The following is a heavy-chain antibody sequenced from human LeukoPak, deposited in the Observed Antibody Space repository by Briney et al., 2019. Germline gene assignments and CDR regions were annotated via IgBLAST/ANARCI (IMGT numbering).Heavy chain of an antibody. V-gene: IGHV4-59*12. CDR1: GGSISSYY. CDR3: ARDPYYYDSSAFYPFDY. J-gene: IGHJ4*02. CDR2: IYYSGST. D-gene: IGHD3-22*01. Sequence: SETLSLTCTVSGGSISSYYWSWIRQPPGKGLEWIGYIYYSGSTNYNPSLKSRVTISVDTSKNQFSLKLSSVTAADTAVYYCARDPYYYDSSAFYPFDYWGQGTLVTVSS.